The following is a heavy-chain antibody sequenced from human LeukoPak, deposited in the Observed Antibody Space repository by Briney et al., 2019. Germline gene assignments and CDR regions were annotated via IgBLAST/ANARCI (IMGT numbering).Heavy chain of an antibody. CDR1: GFTFDDYG. J-gene: IGHJ4*02. Sequence: GGSLRLSCAASGFTFDDYGMSWVRQAPGKGLEWVSGINWNGGSTGYADSVKGRFTISRDNAKNSLYLQMNSLRAEDTALYHCARGIPYDYVWGSYRCTDYWGQGTLVTVSS. CDR2: INWNGGST. V-gene: IGHV3-20*01. D-gene: IGHD3-16*02. CDR3: ARGIPYDYVWGSYRCTDY.